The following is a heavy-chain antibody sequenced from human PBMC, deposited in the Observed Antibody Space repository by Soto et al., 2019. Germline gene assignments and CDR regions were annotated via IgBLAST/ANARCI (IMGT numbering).Heavy chain of an antibody. CDR1: GFTFSTYV. CDR2: ISSEGSTK. J-gene: IGHJ4*02. V-gene: IGHV3-30-3*01. D-gene: IGHD3-3*02. CDR3: AAISRAGNTIDH. Sequence: QVQLVESGGGVVQPGGSLRLSCAGSGFTFSTYVMHWVRKAPGKGLERVAVISSEGSTKYYPDSVKGRFTISTDNSDNTLYMKMSSLRPADTAVDHCAAISRAGNTIDHWGQGTLVTVSS.